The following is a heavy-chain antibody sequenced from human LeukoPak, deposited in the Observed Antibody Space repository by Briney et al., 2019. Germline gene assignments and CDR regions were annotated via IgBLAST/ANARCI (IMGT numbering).Heavy chain of an antibody. CDR1: GFTFSSYA. CDR3: AKSYCSGGSCWDAFDI. Sequence: GGSLRLSCAASGFTFSSYAMSWVRQAPGKGLQLVSVITGSGGSTYYATSVKGRFTISRDNSKNTLYLQMNSLRAEDTAVYYCAKSYCSGGSCWDAFDIWGQGTMVTVSS. D-gene: IGHD2-15*01. J-gene: IGHJ3*02. V-gene: IGHV3-23*01. CDR2: ITGSGGST.